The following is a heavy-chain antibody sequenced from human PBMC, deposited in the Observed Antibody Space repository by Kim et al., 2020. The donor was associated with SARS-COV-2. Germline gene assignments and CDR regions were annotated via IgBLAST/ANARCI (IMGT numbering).Heavy chain of an antibody. CDR3: VKPYYIGSYRFDY. J-gene: IGHJ4*02. Sequence: GGSLRLSCAVSGFTFSSYAMSWVRQAPGKGLEWVSSISASGSSTYYADSVKGRFTISRDNSKNTLFLQMNSLRAEDTAVYYCVKPYYIGSYRFDYWGQGTLVTVSS. CDR1: GFTFSSYA. V-gene: IGHV3-23*01. CDR2: ISASGSST. D-gene: IGHD1-26*01.